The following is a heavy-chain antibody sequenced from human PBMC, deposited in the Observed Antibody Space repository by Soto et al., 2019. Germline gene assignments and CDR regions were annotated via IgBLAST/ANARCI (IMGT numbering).Heavy chain of an antibody. CDR3: ARGLPGGRRDFLSLLIPYGMEV. D-gene: IGHD3-3*01. V-gene: IGHV4-34*01. CDR2: INHSGST. CDR1: GGSFSGYY. Sequence: SETLSLTCAVYGGSFSGYYWSWIRQPPGKGLEWIGEINHSGSTNYNPSLKSRVTISVDTSKNQFSLKLSSVTAADTAVYYCARGLPGGRRDFLSLLIPYGMEVWGQGTQGTVSS. J-gene: IGHJ6*02.